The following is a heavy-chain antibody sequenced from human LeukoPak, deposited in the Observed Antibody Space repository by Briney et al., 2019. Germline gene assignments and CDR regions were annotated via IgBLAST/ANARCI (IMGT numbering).Heavy chain of an antibody. CDR2: INHSGYT. CDR3: TRMTTGHDY. CDR1: GVSFDDYY. Sequence: SETLSLACAVSGVSFDDYYWAWVRQTPGKGLEWIGEINHSGYTNDSPSLKSRVTLSIDTSRRQFSLNLRSVTVADAGTYYCTRMTTGHDYWGQGTLVTVSS. J-gene: IGHJ4*02. V-gene: IGHV4-34*01. D-gene: IGHD4-17*01.